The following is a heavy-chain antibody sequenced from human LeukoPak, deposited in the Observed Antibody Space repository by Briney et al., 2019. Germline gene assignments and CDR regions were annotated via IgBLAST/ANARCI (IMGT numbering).Heavy chain of an antibody. Sequence: PGGSLRLSCAASGFTFSNYDMSWVRQAPGKGQEWVSSFRASDDTTYYADSVKGRFTISRDNSKNTLYLQMNSLRVEDTAVYYCAKGLRAAAGTGAFDIWGQGTMVTVSS. V-gene: IGHV3-23*01. CDR3: AKGLRAAAGTGAFDI. D-gene: IGHD6-13*01. J-gene: IGHJ3*02. CDR2: FRASDDTT. CDR1: GFTFSNYD.